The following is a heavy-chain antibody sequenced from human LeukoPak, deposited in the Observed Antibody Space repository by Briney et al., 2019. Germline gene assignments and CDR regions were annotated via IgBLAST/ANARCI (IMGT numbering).Heavy chain of an antibody. CDR3: VRDGDTSGYTN. J-gene: IGHJ4*02. V-gene: IGHV3-7*01. CDR1: GFTFTSYV. CDR2: IKQDGSEK. Sequence: GGSRKFSFEAPGFTFTSYVMHWFGKAPGKSLEWVANIKQDGSEKYYVDSVKGRFTISRDNAKDPLYLQMNSLRAEDTAVYSCVRDGDTSGYTNWGQGTLVTVSS. D-gene: IGHD3-22*01.